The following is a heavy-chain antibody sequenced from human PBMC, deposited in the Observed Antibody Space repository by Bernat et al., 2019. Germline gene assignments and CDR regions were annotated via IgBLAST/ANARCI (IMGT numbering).Heavy chain of an antibody. Sequence: QVQLQESGPGLVKPSQTLSLTCTVSGGSISSGGYYWSWIRQHPGKGLEWIGYIYYSGSTYYNPSLKSRVTISVDTSKNQFSLKLSSVTAADTAVYDCARDDGSITRSAFDIWGQGTMVTVSS. CDR3: ARDDGSITRSAFDI. J-gene: IGHJ3*02. V-gene: IGHV4-31*03. D-gene: IGHD3-10*01. CDR2: IYYSGST. CDR1: GGSISSGGYY.